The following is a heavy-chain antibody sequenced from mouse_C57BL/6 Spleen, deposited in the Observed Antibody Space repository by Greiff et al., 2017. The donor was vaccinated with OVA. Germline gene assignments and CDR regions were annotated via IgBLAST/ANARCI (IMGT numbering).Heavy chain of an antibody. CDR1: GFTFSDAW. Sequence: EVKVVESGGGLVQPGGSMKLSCAASGFTFSDAWMDWVRQSPEKGLEWVAEIRNKANNHATYYAESVKGRFTISRDDSKSSVYLQMNSLRAEDTGIYYCTRNGNYLYYAMDYWGQGTSVTVSS. D-gene: IGHD2-1*01. V-gene: IGHV6-6*01. J-gene: IGHJ4*01. CDR2: IRNKANNHAT. CDR3: TRNGNYLYYAMDY.